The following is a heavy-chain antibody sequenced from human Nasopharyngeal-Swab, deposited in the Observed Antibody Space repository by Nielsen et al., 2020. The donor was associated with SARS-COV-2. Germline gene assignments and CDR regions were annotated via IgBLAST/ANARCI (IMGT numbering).Heavy chain of an antibody. D-gene: IGHD1-7*01. J-gene: IGHJ6*02. CDR2: IKQDGSEK. Sequence: GESLKISCAASGFTFSSYWMSWVRQAPGKGLEWVANIKQDGSEKYYVDSVKGRFTISRDTAKNSLYLQMNSLRAEDTAVYYCARVGLGYNWNYFDPHYYYGMDVWGQGTTVTVSS. CDR1: GFTFSSYW. V-gene: IGHV3-7*03. CDR3: ARVGLGYNWNYFDPHYYYGMDV.